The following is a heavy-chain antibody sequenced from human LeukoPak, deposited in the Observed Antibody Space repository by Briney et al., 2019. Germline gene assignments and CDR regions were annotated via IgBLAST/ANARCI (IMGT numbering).Heavy chain of an antibody. CDR1: GGSISSYY. Sequence: SETLSLTCTVSGGSISSYYWNWIRQPPGKGLEWIGNIYYSENTSYNPSLKSRVTISVDTSKNQFSLRLSSVTAADTAVYFCAGNKGQWLFSDWGRGTLVTVSS. CDR2: IYYSENT. CDR3: AGNKGQWLFSD. D-gene: IGHD6-19*01. V-gene: IGHV4-59*08. J-gene: IGHJ4*02.